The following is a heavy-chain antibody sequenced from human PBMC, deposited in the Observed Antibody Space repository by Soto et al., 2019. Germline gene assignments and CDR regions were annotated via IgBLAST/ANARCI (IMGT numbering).Heavy chain of an antibody. CDR1: GFTFSDSA. Sequence: PGGSLRLSCAASGFTFSDSAMHWVRQDSGKGLEWVGRIRNKTNNYATAYIASVKGRFTISRDDSKNTVYLQMNSLKIDDTAVYFCTSRRDWTAVDPLDYWGLGTLVTVSS. D-gene: IGHD5-18*01. V-gene: IGHV3-73*01. CDR2: IRNKTNNYAT. CDR3: TSRRDWTAVDPLDY. J-gene: IGHJ4*02.